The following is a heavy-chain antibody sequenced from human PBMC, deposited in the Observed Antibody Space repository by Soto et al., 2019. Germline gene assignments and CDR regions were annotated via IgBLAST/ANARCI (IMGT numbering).Heavy chain of an antibody. D-gene: IGHD1-1*01. Sequence: APVKVSCKASGYTFTSYGISWVRQAPGQGLEWMGWISAYNGNTNYAQKLQGRVTMTTDTSTSTAYMELRSLRSDDTAVYYCARDLAQLEPFDYWGQGTLVTVSS. V-gene: IGHV1-18*01. CDR3: ARDLAQLEPFDY. J-gene: IGHJ4*02. CDR2: ISAYNGNT. CDR1: GYTFTSYG.